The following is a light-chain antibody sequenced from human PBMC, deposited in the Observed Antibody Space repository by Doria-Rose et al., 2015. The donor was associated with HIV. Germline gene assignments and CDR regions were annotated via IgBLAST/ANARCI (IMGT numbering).Light chain of an antibody. Sequence: TQSPGTLSLSPGERATLSCRASQSFSSTYLAWYQQKPGQAPSLLIYDGSTSATGIPDRFSASGPGTDFTLTIDRLEPEDCALYYCHQYGTSWTFGQGTKVEI. V-gene: IGKV3-20*01. CDR3: HQYGTSWT. CDR2: DGS. CDR1: QSFSSTY. J-gene: IGKJ1*01.